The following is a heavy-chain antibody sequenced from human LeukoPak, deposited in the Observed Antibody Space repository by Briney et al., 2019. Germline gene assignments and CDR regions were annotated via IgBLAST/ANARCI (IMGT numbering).Heavy chain of an antibody. J-gene: IGHJ6*02. V-gene: IGHV4-61*02. CDR3: ARELRPYGMDV. D-gene: IGHD4-17*01. CDR1: GGSISRGSYY. CDR2: IYTSGST. Sequence: PSQTLSLTCTVSGGSISRGSYYWSWIRQPAGRGREGIGRIYTSGSTNYNPSRKSRVTISLDTSKNQFSLKLSSVTAADTAMYDCARELRPYGMDVWGQGTTVTVSS.